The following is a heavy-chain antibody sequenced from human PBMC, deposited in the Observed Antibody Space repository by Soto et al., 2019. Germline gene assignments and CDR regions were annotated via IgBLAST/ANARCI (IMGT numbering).Heavy chain of an antibody. CDR2: IIGSGAIT. CDR1: EFTFNSYA. Sequence: GGSLRLSCVASEFTFNSYAMSWVRQAPGMGLEWVSSIIGSGAITYYADSVKGRFTISRDNSKSTLYLQMNSLRVEDTALYYCAKVARDTGGNSGIDYWGQGTLVTVSS. V-gene: IGHV3-23*01. D-gene: IGHD2-21*02. CDR3: AKVARDTGGNSGIDY. J-gene: IGHJ4*02.